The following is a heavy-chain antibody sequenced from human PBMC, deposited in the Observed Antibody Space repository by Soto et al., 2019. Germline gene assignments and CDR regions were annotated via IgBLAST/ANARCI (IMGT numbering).Heavy chain of an antibody. CDR1: GFTFSSYA. CDR2: ISGSGGST. V-gene: IGHV3-23*01. Sequence: AGGSLRLSCAASGFTFSSYAMSWVRQAPGKGLEWVSAISGSGGSTYYADSVKGRFTISRDNSKNTLYLQMNSLRAEDTAVYYCAKEYGYSGYDEGYYYYYGMDVWGQGTTVTVSS. CDR3: AKEYGYSGYDEGYYYYYGMDV. J-gene: IGHJ6*02. D-gene: IGHD5-12*01.